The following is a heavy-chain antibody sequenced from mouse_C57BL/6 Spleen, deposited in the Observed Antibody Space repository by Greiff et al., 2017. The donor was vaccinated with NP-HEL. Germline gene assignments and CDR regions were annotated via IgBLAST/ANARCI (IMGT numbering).Heavy chain of an antibody. CDR1: GYTFTDYH. Sequence: EVQLQQSGPELVKPGASVKIPCKASGYTFTDYHMDWVKQSHGKSLEWIGDINPNNGGTIYNQKFKGKATLTVDKSSSTAYMELRSLTSEDTAVYYCARRSEYYGSSLDWYFDVWGTGTTVTVSS. D-gene: IGHD1-1*01. CDR3: ARRSEYYGSSLDWYFDV. J-gene: IGHJ1*03. CDR2: INPNNGGT. V-gene: IGHV1-18*01.